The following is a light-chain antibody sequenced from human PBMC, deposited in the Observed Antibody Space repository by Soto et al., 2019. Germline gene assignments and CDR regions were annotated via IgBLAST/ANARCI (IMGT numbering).Light chain of an antibody. CDR1: SSDVGGYNY. CDR2: EVS. CDR3: SSYAGSNNFVV. Sequence: QSVLTQPPSASGPPGQSVTISCTGTSSDVGGYNYVSWYQQHPGKAPKLMIYEVSKRPSGVPDRFSGSKSGNTASLTGSGLQAEDEADYYCSSYAGSNNFVVFGGGTKVTVL. J-gene: IGLJ2*01. V-gene: IGLV2-8*01.